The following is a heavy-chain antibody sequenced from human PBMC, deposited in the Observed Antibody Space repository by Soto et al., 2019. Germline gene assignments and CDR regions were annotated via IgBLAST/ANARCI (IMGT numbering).Heavy chain of an antibody. CDR1: GFTFDDYA. D-gene: IGHD6-13*01. CDR2: ISWNSGSI. V-gene: IGHV3-9*01. J-gene: IGHJ4*02. Sequence: GGSLRLSCAASGFTFDDYAMHWVRQAPGKSLEWVSGISWNSGSIGYADSVKGRFTISRDNAKNSLYLQMNSLRAEDTALYYCAKDYDIAAAGTGGTFDYWGQGTLVTVSS. CDR3: AKDYDIAAAGTGGTFDY.